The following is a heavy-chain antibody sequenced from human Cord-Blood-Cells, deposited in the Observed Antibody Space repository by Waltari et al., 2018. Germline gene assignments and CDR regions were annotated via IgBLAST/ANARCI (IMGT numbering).Heavy chain of an antibody. Sequence: EVQLVESGGGVVKPAGSLRLSCAASGFTFSSYSLNRAREAPGTGLECVSSISSSSGYICYADSVQGRFTITRDYAKTSLYLQMNSLRAEDTAVYYCARQPVFGAEPHFDYWGQGTLVTVSS. D-gene: IGHD6-13*01. CDR3: ARQPVFGAEPHFDY. CDR2: ISSSSGYI. CDR1: GFTFSSYS. V-gene: IGHV3-21*01. J-gene: IGHJ4*02.